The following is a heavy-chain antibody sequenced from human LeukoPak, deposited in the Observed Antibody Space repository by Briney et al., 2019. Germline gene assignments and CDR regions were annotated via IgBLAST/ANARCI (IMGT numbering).Heavy chain of an antibody. D-gene: IGHD4-17*01. V-gene: IGHV4-34*01. J-gene: IGHJ6*03. CDR1: GGSFSGYY. CDR2: INHSGST. Sequence: SETLSLTCAVYGGSFSGYYWSWIRQPPGKGLEWIGEINHSGSTNYNPSLKSRVTMSVDTSKNQFSLKLSSVTAADTAVYYCARATLRSGDYYYYYMDVWGKGTTVTVSS. CDR3: ARATLRSGDYYYYYMDV.